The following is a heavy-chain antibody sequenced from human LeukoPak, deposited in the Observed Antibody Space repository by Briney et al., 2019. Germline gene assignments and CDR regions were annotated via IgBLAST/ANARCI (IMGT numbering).Heavy chain of an antibody. CDR1: GGSISSGGYY. CDR3: ARESVAGNGVDY. V-gene: IGHV4-31*03. CDR2: IYYSGST. J-gene: IGHJ4*02. Sequence: SQTLSLTCTVSGGSISSGGYYWSWIRQHPGKGLEWIGYIYYSGSTYYNPSLKSRVTISVDTSKNQFSLKLSSVAAADTAVYYCARESVAGNGVDYWGQGTLVTVSS. D-gene: IGHD6-19*01.